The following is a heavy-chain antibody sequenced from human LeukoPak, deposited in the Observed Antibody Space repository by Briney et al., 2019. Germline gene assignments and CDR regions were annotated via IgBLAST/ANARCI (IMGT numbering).Heavy chain of an antibody. D-gene: IGHD3-10*01. Sequence: PSETLSLTCTVSGGSISSYYWSWIRQPPGKGLEWIGNIFYSGSTNYNPSLKSRVTISVDTSKNQFSLKLSSVTAADTAVYYCARAMVRGVPFDYWGQGTLVSVSS. J-gene: IGHJ4*02. V-gene: IGHV4-59*08. CDR3: ARAMVRGVPFDY. CDR1: GGSISSYY. CDR2: IFYSGST.